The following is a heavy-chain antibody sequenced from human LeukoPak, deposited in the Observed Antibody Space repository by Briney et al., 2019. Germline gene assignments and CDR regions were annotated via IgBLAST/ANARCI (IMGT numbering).Heavy chain of an antibody. D-gene: IGHD6-13*01. CDR3: DCIAAADRDY. V-gene: IGHV4-30-2*01. CDR2: IYHSGST. CDR1: GGSISSGGYY. Sequence: SETLSLTCTVSGGSISSGGYYWSWIRQPPGKGLEWIGYIYHSGSTYYNPSLKSRVTISVDTSKNQFSLKLSSVTAADTAVYYCDCIAAADRDYWGQGTLVTVSS. J-gene: IGHJ4*02.